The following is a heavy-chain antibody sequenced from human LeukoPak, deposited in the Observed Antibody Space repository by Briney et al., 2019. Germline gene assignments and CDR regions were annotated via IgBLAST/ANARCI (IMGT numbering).Heavy chain of an antibody. CDR1: GYTFTSYD. Sequence: ASVKVSCKASGYTFTSYDINWVRQATGQGLEWMGWMNPNSGNTGYAQKFQGRVTITRNTSISTAYMELSSLRSEDTAVYYCATGPPTNWFDPWGQGTLVTVSS. CDR2: MNPNSGNT. J-gene: IGHJ5*02. CDR3: ATGPPTNWFDP. V-gene: IGHV1-8*03.